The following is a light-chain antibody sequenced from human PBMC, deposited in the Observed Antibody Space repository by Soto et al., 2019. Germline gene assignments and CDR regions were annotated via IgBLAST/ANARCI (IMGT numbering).Light chain of an antibody. CDR2: SNN. Sequence: QSVLTQPPSASGTPGQRVTVSCSGSNSNIGSNTVNWYQQLPGTAPKLLIYSNNQRPSGVPDRFSGSQSGTSASLAITGLQSEDEADYYCAAWDDSLNGYVFGTGTNVTDL. V-gene: IGLV1-44*01. J-gene: IGLJ1*01. CDR3: AAWDDSLNGYV. CDR1: NSNIGSNT.